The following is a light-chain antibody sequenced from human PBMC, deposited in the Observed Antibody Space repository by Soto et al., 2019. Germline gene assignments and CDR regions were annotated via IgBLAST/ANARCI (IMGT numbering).Light chain of an antibody. J-gene: IGKJ1*01. CDR3: QQYNSYWWT. Sequence: DVQMTQSPSTLSASVGDRVTITCRASQSISRWLALHQQKPGKAPKLLIYDASSLESGVPSRFSGSGSGTKFTLTISSLQPDDFATYYCQQYNSYWWTFGQGTKVDIK. CDR1: QSISRW. V-gene: IGKV1-5*01. CDR2: DAS.